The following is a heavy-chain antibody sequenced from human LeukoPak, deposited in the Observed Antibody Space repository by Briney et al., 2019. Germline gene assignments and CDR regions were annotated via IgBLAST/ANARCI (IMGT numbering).Heavy chain of an antibody. CDR1: GGSFSGYY. Sequence: PSETLSLTCAVYGGSFSGYYWGWIRQPPGKGLEWIGSIYYSGSTYYNPSLKSRVTISVDTSKNQFSLKLSSVTAADTAVYYCARAHPLKRRITIFGVVIIGHYFDYWGQGTLVTVSS. D-gene: IGHD3-3*01. J-gene: IGHJ4*02. CDR3: ARAHPLKRRITIFGVVIIGHYFDY. CDR2: IYYSGST. V-gene: IGHV4-34*01.